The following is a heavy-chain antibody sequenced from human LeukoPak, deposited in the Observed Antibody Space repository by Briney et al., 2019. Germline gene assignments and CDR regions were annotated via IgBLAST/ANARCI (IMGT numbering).Heavy chain of an antibody. J-gene: IGHJ4*02. V-gene: IGHV3-7*05. D-gene: IGHD1-26*01. CDR2: IKQDGSEK. CDR1: GFTFSDYW. CDR3: ARDRDSGSWYYLDY. Sequence: PGGSLRLPCAASGFTFSDYWMSWVRQAPGKGLEWVANIKQDGSEKYYVDPVKGRFTISRDNAKNSLYLQMNSLRAEDTAVYYCARDRDSGSWYYLDYWGQGTLVTVSS.